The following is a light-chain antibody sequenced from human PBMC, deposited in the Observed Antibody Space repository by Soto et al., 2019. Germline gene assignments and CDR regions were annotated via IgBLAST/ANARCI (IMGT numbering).Light chain of an antibody. Sequence: EIVLTQSPGTLSLSPGERATLSCRASQSVSSSYLAWYQQKPGQPPRLLIYGASSRATDIPDRFSGSGSGTNFTLTIIRLEPEDFAVYYCQQYGSSLVITFGQGTRLEIK. V-gene: IGKV3-20*01. CDR1: QSVSSSY. CDR2: GAS. CDR3: QQYGSSLVIT. J-gene: IGKJ5*01.